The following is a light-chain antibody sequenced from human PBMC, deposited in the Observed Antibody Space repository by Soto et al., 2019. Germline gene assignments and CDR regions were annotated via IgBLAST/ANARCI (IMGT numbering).Light chain of an antibody. V-gene: IGLV2-14*01. Sequence: QSVLTQPASVSGAPGQSITISCTGTSGDIGGYNYVSWYQQHPGNAPKLMIYEVSNRPSGVSDRFSGSKSGNTASLTISGLQAEDEASYYCSSYRTSTTFDVIFGGGTKLTVL. J-gene: IGLJ2*01. CDR1: SGDIGGYNY. CDR3: SSYRTSTTFDVI. CDR2: EVS.